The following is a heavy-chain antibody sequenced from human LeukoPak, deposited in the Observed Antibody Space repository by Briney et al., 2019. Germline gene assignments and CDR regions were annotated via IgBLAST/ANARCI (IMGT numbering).Heavy chain of an antibody. CDR1: GFTISSYW. CDR2: INTYGSEE. Sequence: PGGTLRLTCAASGFTISSYWMTWVRQAPGKGLEWVANINTYGSEEQYVAPVKGRFTISRDNAKNSLDLQMSSLGAEDTAVYHCVRWNYKGGWYWLDPWGQGTLVTVSS. CDR3: VRWNYKGGWYWLDP. J-gene: IGHJ5*02. D-gene: IGHD1-7*01. V-gene: IGHV3-7*05.